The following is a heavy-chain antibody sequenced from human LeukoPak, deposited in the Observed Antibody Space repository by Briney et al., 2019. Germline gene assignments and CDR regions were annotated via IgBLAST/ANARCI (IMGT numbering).Heavy chain of an antibody. V-gene: IGHV1-2*02. D-gene: IGHD1-26*01. J-gene: IGHJ4*02. CDR3: ARGSYSGSYIFDY. CDR1: GYTFTSYG. CDR2: INPNSGGT. Sequence: ASVKVSCKASGYTFTSYGISWVRQAPGQGLEWMGWINPNSGGTNYAQKFQGRVTMTRDTSISTAYMELSRLISDDTAVYYCARGSYSGSYIFDYWGQGALVTVSS.